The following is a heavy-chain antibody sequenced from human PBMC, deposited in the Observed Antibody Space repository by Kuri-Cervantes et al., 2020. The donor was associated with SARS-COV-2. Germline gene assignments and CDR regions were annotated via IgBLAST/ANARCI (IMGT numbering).Heavy chain of an antibody. Sequence: GESLKISCAASGFTFSDYYMSWIRQAPGKGLEWVSYISSSGSTIYYADSVKGRFTISRDNAKNSLYLQMNSLRAEDTAVYYCARGRPSNYYGSGSSLDAFDIWGQGTMVTVSS. V-gene: IGHV3-11*01. CDR3: ARGRPSNYYGSGSSLDAFDI. CDR2: ISSSGSTI. CDR1: GFTFSDYY. J-gene: IGHJ3*02. D-gene: IGHD3-10*01.